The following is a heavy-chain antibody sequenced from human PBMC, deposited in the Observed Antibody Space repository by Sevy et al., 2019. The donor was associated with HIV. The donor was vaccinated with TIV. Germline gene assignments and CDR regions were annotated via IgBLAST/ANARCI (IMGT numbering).Heavy chain of an antibody. D-gene: IGHD3-3*01. V-gene: IGHV1-2*02. CDR1: GYTFTDTGYY. CDR2: INPKIGAT. CDR3: ARESYDFWTGPVDYDYGMDV. J-gene: IGHJ6*02. Sequence: ASVKVSCKASGYTFTDTGYYVHWVRQAPGQGLEWMGWINPKIGATNYAQKFQGRVTMTRDTSVGTANMELSRLRSDDTAVYYCARESYDFWTGPVDYDYGMDVWGQGTTVTVSS.